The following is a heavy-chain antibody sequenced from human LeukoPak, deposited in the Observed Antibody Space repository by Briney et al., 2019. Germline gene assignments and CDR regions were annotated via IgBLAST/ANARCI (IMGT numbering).Heavy chain of an antibody. D-gene: IGHD5-12*01. Sequence: HPGRSLRLSCAASGFTFSSYAMHWVRQAPGKGLEWVAVISYDGSNKYYADSVKGRFTISRDNSKNTLYLQMNSLRAEDTAVYYCAKCYSGYANFDYWGQGTLVTVSS. CDR1: GFTFSSYA. J-gene: IGHJ4*02. V-gene: IGHV3-30-3*02. CDR2: ISYDGSNK. CDR3: AKCYSGYANFDY.